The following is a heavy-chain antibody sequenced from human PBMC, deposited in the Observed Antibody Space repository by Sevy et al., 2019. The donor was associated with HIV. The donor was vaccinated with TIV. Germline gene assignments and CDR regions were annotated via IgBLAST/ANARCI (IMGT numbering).Heavy chain of an antibody. CDR3: ARNSPADGGYSY. D-gene: IGHD5-18*01. CDR1: RFTFKTYW. Sequence: GGSLRLSCAASRFTFKTYWMSWVRQAPGKGLEWVGNIKEDGSAKYYADSVRGRFTISRDNAKNSLYLQMSSLGVEDTAVYYCARNSPADGGYSYWGQGTLVTVSS. V-gene: IGHV3-7*01. CDR2: IKEDGSAK. J-gene: IGHJ4*01.